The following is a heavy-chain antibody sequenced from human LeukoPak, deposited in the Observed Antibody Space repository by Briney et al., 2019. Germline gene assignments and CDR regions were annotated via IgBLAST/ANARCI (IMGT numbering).Heavy chain of an antibody. J-gene: IGHJ4*02. CDR1: GFTVSSNY. V-gene: IGHV3-53*01. D-gene: IGHD3-22*01. CDR2: IYSGGST. Sequence: GGSLRLSCAASGFTVSSNYMSWVRQAPGKGLEWVSVIYSGGSTYYADSVKGRFTISRDNSKNTLYLQMNSLRAEDTAVYYCARVFADYYDSSGYCFDYWGQGTLVTVSS. CDR3: ARVFADYYDSSGYCFDY.